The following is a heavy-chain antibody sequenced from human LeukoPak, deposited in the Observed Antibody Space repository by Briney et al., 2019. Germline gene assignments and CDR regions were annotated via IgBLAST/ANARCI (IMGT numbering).Heavy chain of an antibody. J-gene: IGHJ4*02. CDR3: TRDSAYYDFWNGYYKEGDY. D-gene: IGHD3-3*01. Sequence: ASVKVSCKASGYTFTSYGISWVRQAPGQGLEWMGWISASNGNTNYAQKFQDRVTMTTDTSTSTAYMELRSLRSDDTAMYYCTRDSAYYDFWNGYYKEGDYWGQGTVVTVSS. CDR2: ISASNGNT. CDR1: GYTFTSYG. V-gene: IGHV1-18*01.